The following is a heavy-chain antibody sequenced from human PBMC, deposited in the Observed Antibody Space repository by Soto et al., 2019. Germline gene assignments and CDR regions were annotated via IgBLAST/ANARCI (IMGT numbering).Heavy chain of an antibody. CDR2: ISSSGSTI. CDR3: ARDLRTVVVVVAATRPGFDY. CDR1: GFTFSDYY. Sequence: GGSLRLSCAASGFTFSDYYMSWIRQAPGKGLEWVSYISSSGSTIYYADSVKGRFTISRDNAKNSLYLQMNSLRAEDTAVYYCARDLRTVVVVVAATRPGFDYWGQGTLVTVSS. J-gene: IGHJ4*02. D-gene: IGHD2-15*01. V-gene: IGHV3-11*01.